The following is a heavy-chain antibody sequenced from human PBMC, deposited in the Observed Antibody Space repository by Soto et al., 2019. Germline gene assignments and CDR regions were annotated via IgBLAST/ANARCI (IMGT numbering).Heavy chain of an antibody. CDR1: GGSFSGYY. D-gene: IGHD3-10*01. V-gene: IGHV4-34*01. J-gene: IGHJ5*02. Sequence: SETLSLTCAVYGGSFSGYYWSWIRQPPGKGLEWIGEINHSGSTNYNPSLKSRVTISVDTSKNQFSLKLSSVTAADTAVYYCARGRLWFGELSVDPWGQGTLVTVSS. CDR2: INHSGST. CDR3: ARGRLWFGELSVDP.